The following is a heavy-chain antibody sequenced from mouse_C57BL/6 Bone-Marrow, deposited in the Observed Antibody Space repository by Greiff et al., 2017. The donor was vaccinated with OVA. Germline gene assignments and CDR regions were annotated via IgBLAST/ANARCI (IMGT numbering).Heavy chain of an antibody. CDR2: IYPGDGDT. J-gene: IGHJ4*01. CDR1: GYAFSSSW. V-gene: IGHV1-82*01. D-gene: IGHD3-2*02. CDR3: ARGSGYDYYAMDY. Sequence: VQLHQSGPELVKPGASVKISCKASGYAFSSSWMNWVKQRPGKGLEWIGRIYPGDGDTNYNGKFKGKATLTADKSSSTAYMQLSSLTSEDSAVYFCARGSGYDYYAMDYWGQGTSVTVSS.